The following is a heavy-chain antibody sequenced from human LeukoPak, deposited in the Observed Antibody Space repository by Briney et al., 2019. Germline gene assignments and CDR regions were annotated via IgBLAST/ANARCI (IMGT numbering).Heavy chain of an antibody. J-gene: IGHJ4*02. CDR3: ARGMASGHSKRPDY. CDR1: GFTFSSFW. D-gene: IGHD3-22*01. V-gene: IGHV3-7*01. Sequence: PGGSLRLSCAASGFTFSSFWMSWVRHGPGTGLEWVANIKQDGREKYYVDSVKGRFTISRDNAKNSLYLQMNSLRAEDTAVYYCARGMASGHSKRPDYWGQGTLVTVSS. CDR2: IKQDGREK.